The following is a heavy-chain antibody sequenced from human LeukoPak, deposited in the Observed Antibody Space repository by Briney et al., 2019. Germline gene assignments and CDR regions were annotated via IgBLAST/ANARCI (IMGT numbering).Heavy chain of an antibody. CDR3: AREGSGYSTNFDY. CDR2: IYTSGST. CDR1: GGSISSGSYY. V-gene: IGHV4-61*02. D-gene: IGHD3-3*01. J-gene: IGHJ4*02. Sequence: SQTLSLTCTVSGGSISSGSYYWSWIRQPAGEGLEWIGRIYTSGSTNYNPSLKSRVTISVDTSKNQFSLKLSSVTAADTAVYYCAREGSGYSTNFDYWGQGTLVTVSS.